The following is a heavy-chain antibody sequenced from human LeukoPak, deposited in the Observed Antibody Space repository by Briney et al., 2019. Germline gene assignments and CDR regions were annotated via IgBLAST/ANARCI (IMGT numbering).Heavy chain of an antibody. Sequence: DPGGSLRLSCAASGFTFSDYTIHWVRQAPGKRLQSVSAITSNGAYTHYADSVKGRFTISRDNSRNAVFLQMGGLRIEDMAVYYCARVKMGATVSDYYYYYMDVWGTGTTVTVSS. D-gene: IGHD1-26*01. CDR3: ARVKMGATVSDYYYYYMDV. J-gene: IGHJ6*03. CDR2: ITSNGAYT. V-gene: IGHV3-64*02. CDR1: GFTFSDYT.